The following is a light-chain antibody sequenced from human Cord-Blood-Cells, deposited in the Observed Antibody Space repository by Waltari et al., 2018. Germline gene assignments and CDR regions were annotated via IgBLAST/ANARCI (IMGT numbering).Light chain of an antibody. J-gene: IGLJ3*02. V-gene: IGLV2-23*01. CDR1: SSDVGSYNL. CDR2: EGS. CDR3: CSYAGSSTWV. Sequence: QSALPQPASVSGSPGQSITISCTGTSSDVGSYNLVPWYQQHPGKAPKLMIYEGSTRPSGVSNLFSGSKSGNTASRTISGLQAEDEADYYCCSYAGSSTWVFGGGTKLTVL.